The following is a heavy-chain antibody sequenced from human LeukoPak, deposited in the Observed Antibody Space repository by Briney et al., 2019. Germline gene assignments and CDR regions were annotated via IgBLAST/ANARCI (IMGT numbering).Heavy chain of an antibody. Sequence: GGSLRLSCAASGFTVSSNYMSWVRQAPGEGLEWVAIIPSGGNTYYADSVKGRFTISRDNSKSTLYLQMNSLRAEDTAIYYCATRQRSGYYYGMDVWGQGTTVAVSS. D-gene: IGHD5-18*01. CDR1: GFTVSSNY. J-gene: IGHJ6*02. V-gene: IGHV3-53*01. CDR2: IPSGGNT. CDR3: ATRQRSGYYYGMDV.